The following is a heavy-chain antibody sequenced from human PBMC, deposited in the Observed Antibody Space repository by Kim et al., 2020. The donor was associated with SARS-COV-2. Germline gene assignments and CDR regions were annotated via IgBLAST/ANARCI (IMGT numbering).Heavy chain of an antibody. CDR2: K. Sequence: KDCVDSVKGRFTISRANAKNSLYLQMNSLRAEDTAVYYCARVGSSSWYFDYWGQGTLVTVSS. J-gene: IGHJ4*02. CDR3: ARVGSSSWYFDY. D-gene: IGHD6-13*01. V-gene: IGHV3-7*01.